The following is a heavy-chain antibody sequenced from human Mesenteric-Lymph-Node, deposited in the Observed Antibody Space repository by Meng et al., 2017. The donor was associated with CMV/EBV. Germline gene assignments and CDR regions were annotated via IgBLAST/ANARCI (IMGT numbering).Heavy chain of an antibody. CDR1: GFTFSSYW. J-gene: IGHJ6*02. V-gene: IGHV3-7*01. CDR2: IKQDGSEK. Sequence: GESLKISCAASGFTFSSYWMSWVRQAPGKGLEWVANIKQDGSEKYYVDSVKGRFTISRDNAKNSLYLQMNSLRAEDTAVYYCARDRSLLTGYYYGMDVWGQGTTVTVSS. D-gene: IGHD3-9*01. CDR3: ARDRSLLTGYYYGMDV.